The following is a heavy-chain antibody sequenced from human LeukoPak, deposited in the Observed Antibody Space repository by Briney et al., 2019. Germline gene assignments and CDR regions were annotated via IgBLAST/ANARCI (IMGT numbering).Heavy chain of an antibody. Sequence: PGGSLRLSCAASGFTVSSIFMAWVRQAPGRGLEWVSVIYGGGSTFYADPVKGRFTISRDNAKNSLYLQMSSLRVEDTAVHYCVAHGAHSAWFDPWGQGTPVTVSS. D-gene: IGHD3-10*01. CDR2: IYGGGST. CDR3: VAHGAHSAWFDP. V-gene: IGHV3-66*01. J-gene: IGHJ5*02. CDR1: GFTVSSIF.